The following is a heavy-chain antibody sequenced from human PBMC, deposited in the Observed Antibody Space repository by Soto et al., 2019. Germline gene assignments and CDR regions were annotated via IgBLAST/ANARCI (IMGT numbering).Heavy chain of an antibody. CDR3: ARGYYDSSGYTYYFDY. D-gene: IGHD3-22*01. CDR2: INPNSGGT. CDR1: GYTFTGYY. V-gene: IGHV1-2*04. J-gene: IGHJ4*02. Sequence: QVQLVQSGAEVKKPGASVKVSCKASGYTFTGYYMHWVRQAPGQGLEWMGWINPNSGGTNYAQKFQGWVTMTRDTSISTAYMELSRLRSDDTAVYYCARGYYDSSGYTYYFDYWGQGTLVTVSS.